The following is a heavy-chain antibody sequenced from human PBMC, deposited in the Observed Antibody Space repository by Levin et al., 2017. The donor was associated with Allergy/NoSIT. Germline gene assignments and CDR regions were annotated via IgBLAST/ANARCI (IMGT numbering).Heavy chain of an antibody. Sequence: GESLKISCAASGFTVSGYWMSWLRQAPGKGLEWVANLKQDGSEKNYVDSVKGRFTISRDKAKNSLYLQMNSLRADDTAVYYCARMNWGTGPFDYWGQGTLVTVSS. CDR3: ARMNWGTGPFDY. D-gene: IGHD7-27*01. V-gene: IGHV3-7*04. J-gene: IGHJ4*02. CDR1: GFTVSGYW. CDR2: LKQDGSEK.